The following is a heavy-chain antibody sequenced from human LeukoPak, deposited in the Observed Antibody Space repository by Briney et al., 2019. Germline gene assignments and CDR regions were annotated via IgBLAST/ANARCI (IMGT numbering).Heavy chain of an antibody. J-gene: IGHJ4*02. V-gene: IGHV3-33*01. Sequence: GGSLRLSCAASELIFSNYAMHWVRQAPGKGLEWVAIRWHDGSKIYYADSVKGRFTISRDSPKNTLDLQMNSLTLEDTAVYYCAREDSGGYSLDSWGQGTLVTVSS. CDR3: AREDSGGYSLDS. CDR1: ELIFSNYA. D-gene: IGHD4-23*01. CDR2: RWHDGSKI.